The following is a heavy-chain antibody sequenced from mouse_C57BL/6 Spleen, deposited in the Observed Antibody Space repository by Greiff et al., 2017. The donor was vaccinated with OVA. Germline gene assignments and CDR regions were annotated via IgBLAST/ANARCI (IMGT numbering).Heavy chain of an antibody. CDR2: IDPSDSYT. D-gene: IGHD2-5*01. CDR3: ARGGYSNYVAWFAY. V-gene: IGHV1-50*01. Sequence: QVQLQHSGAELVKPGASVKLSCKASGYTFTSYWMQWVKQRPGQGLEWIGEIDPSDSYTNYNQKFKGKATLTVDTSSSTAYMQLSSLTSEDSAVYYCARGGYSNYVAWFAYWGQGTLVTVSA. J-gene: IGHJ3*01. CDR1: GYTFTSYW.